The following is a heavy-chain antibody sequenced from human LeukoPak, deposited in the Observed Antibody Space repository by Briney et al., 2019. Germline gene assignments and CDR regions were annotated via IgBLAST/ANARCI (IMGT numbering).Heavy chain of an antibody. Sequence: GGSLRLSCAASGFTFSSYSMNWVRQAPGKGLEWVSSISSSSSYIYYADSVKGRFTISRDNAKNSLYLQMNSLRAEDTAVYYCARWWQWLVLTTGGPDYWGQGTLVTVSS. CDR1: GFTFSSYS. CDR3: ARWWQWLVLTTGGPDY. V-gene: IGHV3-21*01. J-gene: IGHJ4*02. D-gene: IGHD6-19*01. CDR2: ISSSSSYI.